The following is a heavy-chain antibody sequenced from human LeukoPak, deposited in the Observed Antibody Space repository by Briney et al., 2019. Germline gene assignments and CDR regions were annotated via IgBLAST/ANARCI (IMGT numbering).Heavy chain of an antibody. V-gene: IGHV3-9*03. CDR1: GFTFDDYA. D-gene: IGHD5-18*01. CDR2: ISWNSGSI. Sequence: GRSLRLSCAASGFTFDDYAMHWVRQAPGKGLEWVSGISWNSGSIGYADSVKGRSTISRDNAKNSLYLQMNSLRAEDMALYYCAKDIGGMGGIQLWLGQYYYYYYYMDVWGKGTTVTVSS. CDR3: AKDIGGMGGIQLWLGQYYYYYYYMDV. J-gene: IGHJ6*03.